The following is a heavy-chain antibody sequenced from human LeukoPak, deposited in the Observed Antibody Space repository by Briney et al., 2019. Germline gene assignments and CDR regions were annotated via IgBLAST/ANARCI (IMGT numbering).Heavy chain of an antibody. Sequence: PSETLSLTCTVSGGSISSYYWSWIRQPPGKGLEWIGYMSYSGSTNSNPSLKSRVTISVDPSKNQISLKVSSVTAADTAVYYCARDGAVAGSAYFDYWGQGTLVTVSS. D-gene: IGHD6-19*01. CDR1: GGSISSYY. V-gene: IGHV4-59*01. CDR2: MSYSGST. J-gene: IGHJ4*02. CDR3: ARDGAVAGSAYFDY.